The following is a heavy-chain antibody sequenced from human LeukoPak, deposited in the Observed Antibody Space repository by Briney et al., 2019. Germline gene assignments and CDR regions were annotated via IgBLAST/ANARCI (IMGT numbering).Heavy chain of an antibody. CDR2: IKSDGST. V-gene: IGHV3-74*01. J-gene: IGHJ1*01. CDR1: GFTFSSYW. D-gene: IGHD3-22*01. Sequence: GGSLRLSCAASGFTFSSYWMHWVRQAPGKGLEWVSRIKSDGSTNYAASVKGRFTISRDNAKNTVSLQMNSLRTEDTGVYYCARAPSEIGGYYPEYFRHWGQGTLVTVSS. CDR3: ARAPSEIGGYYPEYFRH.